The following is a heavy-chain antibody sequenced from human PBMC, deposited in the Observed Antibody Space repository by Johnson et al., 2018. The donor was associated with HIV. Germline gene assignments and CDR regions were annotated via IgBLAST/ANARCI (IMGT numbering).Heavy chain of an antibody. Sequence: VLLVESGGGLVKPGGSLRLSCPASGFTFSSYGIHWVRQAPGKGLEWVSVIYRGGRTYYADSVKGRFAITRENSKNTIYLQMNSLRAEDKAVYYCARAGRGYGFDIWGQGTMVTVSS. CDR1: GFTFSSYG. D-gene: IGHD3-10*01. J-gene: IGHJ3*02. V-gene: IGHV3-66*01. CDR2: IYRGGRT. CDR3: ARAGRGYGFDI.